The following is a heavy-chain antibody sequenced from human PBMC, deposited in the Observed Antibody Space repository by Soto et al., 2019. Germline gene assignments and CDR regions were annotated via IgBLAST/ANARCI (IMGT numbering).Heavy chain of an antibody. V-gene: IGHV3-23*01. CDR3: ANTRGVPPVDY. CDR1: GFTFSSYS. J-gene: IGHJ4*02. Sequence: GGSLRLSCAASGFTFSSYSMSWVRQAPGKGLEWVSGITGGGAGTYYADSVKGRFTISRDNAKDTLYLQMNSLRAEDTAVYYCANTRGVPPVDYWGQGILVTVSS. D-gene: IGHD3-10*01. CDR2: ITGGGAGT.